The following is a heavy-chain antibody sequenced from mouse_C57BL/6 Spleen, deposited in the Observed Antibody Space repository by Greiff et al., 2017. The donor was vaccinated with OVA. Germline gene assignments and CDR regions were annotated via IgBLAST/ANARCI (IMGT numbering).Heavy chain of an antibody. J-gene: IGHJ4*01. CDR1: GYTFTDYN. Sequence: VQLQQSGPELVKPGASVKIPCKASGYTFTDYNMDWVKQSHGKSLEWIGDINPNNGGTIYNQKFKGKATLTVDKSSSTAYMELRSLTSEDTAVYYCARIRYYGSSYGAMDYWGQGTSVTVSS. V-gene: IGHV1-18*01. CDR3: ARIRYYGSSYGAMDY. CDR2: INPNNGGT. D-gene: IGHD1-1*01.